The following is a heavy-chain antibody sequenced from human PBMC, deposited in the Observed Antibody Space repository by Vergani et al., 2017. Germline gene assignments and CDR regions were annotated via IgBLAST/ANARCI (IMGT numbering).Heavy chain of an antibody. J-gene: IGHJ3*02. Sequence: QVQLVQSGAEVKKPGSSVKVSCKASGGTFSSYAISWVRQAHGQGLEWMGGIIPIFGTANYAQKFQGRVTITADESTSTAYMELSSLRSEDTAVYYCARDGSGSYLDHDAFDIWGQGTMVTVSS. CDR2: IIPIFGTA. D-gene: IGHD1-26*01. CDR3: ARDGSGSYLDHDAFDI. V-gene: IGHV1-69*12. CDR1: GGTFSSYA.